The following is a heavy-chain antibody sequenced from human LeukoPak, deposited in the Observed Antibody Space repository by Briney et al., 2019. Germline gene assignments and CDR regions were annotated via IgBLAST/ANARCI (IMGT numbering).Heavy chain of an antibody. CDR2: ISSSGSTI. Sequence: VGSLRLSCAASGFTFSSYEMNWVRQAPGKGLEWVSYISSSGSTIYYADSVKGRFTISRDNAKNSLYLQMNSLRAEDTAVYYCARHGSSGWYSRHYYYYMDVWGKGTTVTVSS. CDR3: ARHGSSGWYSRHYYYYMDV. CDR1: GFTFSSYE. D-gene: IGHD6-19*01. V-gene: IGHV3-48*03. J-gene: IGHJ6*03.